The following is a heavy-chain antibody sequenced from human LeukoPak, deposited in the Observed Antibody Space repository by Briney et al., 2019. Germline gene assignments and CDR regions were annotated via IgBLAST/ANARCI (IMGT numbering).Heavy chain of an antibody. V-gene: IGHV3-11*04. CDR2: ISSSGSTI. D-gene: IGHD3-10*01. J-gene: IGHJ4*02. CDR3: ARERSPGGQISPSGYFDY. CDR1: GFTFSDYY. Sequence: PGGSLRLSCAASGFTFSDYYMSWIRQAPGKGLEWVSYISSSGSTIYYADSVKGRFTISRDNAKNSLYLQMNSLRAEDTAVYYCARERSPGGQISPSGYFDYWGQGTLVTVSS.